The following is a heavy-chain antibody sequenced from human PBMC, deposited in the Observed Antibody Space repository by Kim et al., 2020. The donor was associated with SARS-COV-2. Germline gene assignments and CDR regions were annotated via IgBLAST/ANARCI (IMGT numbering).Heavy chain of an antibody. J-gene: IGHJ6*03. CDR2: MNPNSGNT. D-gene: IGHD3-10*01. V-gene: IGHV1-8*01. Sequence: ASVKVSCKASGYTFTSYDINWVRQATGQGLEWMGWMNPNSGNTGYAQKFQGRVTMTRNTSISTAYMELSSLRSEDTAVYYCARVRSGSGSYYNVLVRYYYYYYMDVWGKGTTVTVSS. CDR1: GYTFTSYD. CDR3: ARVRSGSGSYYNVLVRYYYYYYMDV.